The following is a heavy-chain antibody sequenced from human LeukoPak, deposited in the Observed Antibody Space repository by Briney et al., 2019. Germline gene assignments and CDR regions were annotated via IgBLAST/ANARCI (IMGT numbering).Heavy chain of an antibody. J-gene: IGHJ6*03. D-gene: IGHD1-14*01. CDR2: INHSGST. CDR3: AGGPRNMNSYYYYMDV. V-gene: IGHV4-34*01. Sequence: SETLSLTCGVDGGPFSGYYWSWIRQPPGKGLEWIGEINHSGSTNYNPSLKSRVTISLDTSKNQFSLKLSSVTAADTAVYYCAGGPRNMNSYYYYMDVWGKGTTVTVSS. CDR1: GGPFSGYY.